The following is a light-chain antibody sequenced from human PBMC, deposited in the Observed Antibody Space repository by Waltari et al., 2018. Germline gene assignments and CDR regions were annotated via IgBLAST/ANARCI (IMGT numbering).Light chain of an antibody. Sequence: AIEMTQSPSSLSASVGDRVTITCRASQGIRNYLGWYQQKPGKAPKILIYAASSLQSGVPSRFRGSGSGTDFTLTISSLQPEDFATYYCLQDYNYPRTFGQGTKVEIK. CDR3: LQDYNYPRT. CDR1: QGIRNY. CDR2: AAS. J-gene: IGKJ1*01. V-gene: IGKV1-6*01.